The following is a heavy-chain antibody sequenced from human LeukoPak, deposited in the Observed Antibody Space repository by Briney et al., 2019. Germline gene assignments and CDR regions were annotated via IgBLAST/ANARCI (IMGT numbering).Heavy chain of an antibody. J-gene: IGHJ3*02. V-gene: IGHV5-51*01. CDR2: IYPGDSDS. D-gene: IGHD6-6*01. Sequence: ESLKISCEGSGYTFTTYWIRWVRQMPGKGLEWMWIIYPGDSDSKYSPSLQGQVTISADNSISTAYLQWSSLKASDTAMYFCARHSTSHSSDAFDIWGQGTLVVASS. CDR1: GYTFTTYW. CDR3: ARHSTSHSSDAFDI.